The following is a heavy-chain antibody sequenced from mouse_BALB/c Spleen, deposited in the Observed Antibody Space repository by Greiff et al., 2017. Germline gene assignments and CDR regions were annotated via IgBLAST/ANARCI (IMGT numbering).Heavy chain of an antibody. J-gene: IGHJ2*01. CDR3: ERGRGNYMDY. CDR1: GYTFTSYW. V-gene: IGHV1-4*01. CDR2: INPSTGYT. Sequence: VQLKQSGAELATPGASVKMSCKASGYTFTSYWMHWVKQRPGQGLEWIGYINPSTGYTEYNQKFKDKATLTADKSSSTAYMQLSSLTSEDSAVYYCERGRGNYMDYWGEGNTRTVAA.